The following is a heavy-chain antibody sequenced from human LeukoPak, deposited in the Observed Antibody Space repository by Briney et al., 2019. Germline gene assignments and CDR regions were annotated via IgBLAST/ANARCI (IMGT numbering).Heavy chain of an antibody. CDR3: ARDLDTEAGSFDY. CDR1: RVHFRNCG. J-gene: IGHJ4*02. CDR2: VWYDGSNK. D-gene: IGHD3/OR15-3a*01. V-gene: IGHV3-33*08. Sequence: GSLGISCAAARVHFRNCGQAWGRPAPGQGLGWVAVVWYDGSNKYYTDSVKGRFTISRDNSKNTLDLQMNSLRAEDTAVYYCARDLDTEAGSFDYWGQGTLVTVSS.